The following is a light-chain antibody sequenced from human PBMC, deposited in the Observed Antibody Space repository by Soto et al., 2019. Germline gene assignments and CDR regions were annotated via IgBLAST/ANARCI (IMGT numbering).Light chain of an antibody. Sequence: DIVMTQSPDFLAVSLGERATITCKSSQNVLYRSSNKSYLAWYQQRPGQPPRLLLYWASTRESGVPDRFIGSGAETDFTLTSSSLQAGDEAIYHCQQYYNTPYTFGQGTNREIK. CDR3: QQYYNTPYT. J-gene: IGKJ2*01. CDR2: WAS. V-gene: IGKV4-1*01. CDR1: QNVLYRSSNKSY.